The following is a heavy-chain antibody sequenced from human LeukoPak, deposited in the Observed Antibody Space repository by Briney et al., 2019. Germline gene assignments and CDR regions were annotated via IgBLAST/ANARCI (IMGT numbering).Heavy chain of an antibody. J-gene: IGHJ4*02. Sequence: GGSLRLSCVASGFTFDDYAMHWVRHAPGKGLEWVSLINANGGNTYYVDSVKGRFTISRDNSKNSLYPQMNSLRTEDTALYYCAKDISNWNSRHFDYWGQGTLVTVSS. CDR1: GFTFDDYA. CDR3: AKDISNWNSRHFDY. CDR2: INANGGNT. V-gene: IGHV3-43*02. D-gene: IGHD1-7*01.